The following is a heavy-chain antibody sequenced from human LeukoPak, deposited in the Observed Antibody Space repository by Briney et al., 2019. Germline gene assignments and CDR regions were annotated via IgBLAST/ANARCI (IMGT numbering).Heavy chain of an antibody. CDR1: GYTFTSYG. J-gene: IGHJ4*02. CDR3: AGDTWTLYSSGWYLFDY. Sequence: ASVKVSCKASGYTFTSYGISWVRQAPGQGLEWMGWISAYNGNTNYAQKLQGRVTMTTDTSTSTAYMELRSLRSDDTAVYYCAGDTWTLYSSGWYLFDYWGQGTLVTVSS. D-gene: IGHD6-19*01. CDR2: ISAYNGNT. V-gene: IGHV1-18*01.